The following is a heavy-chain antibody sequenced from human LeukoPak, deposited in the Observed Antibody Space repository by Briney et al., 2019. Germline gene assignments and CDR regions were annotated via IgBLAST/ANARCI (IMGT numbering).Heavy chain of an antibody. D-gene: IGHD5-12*01. Sequence: SETLSLTCTVSGGSISSGSYYWSWIRQPAGKGLEWIGRIYTSGSTNYNPSLKSRVTISVDTSKNQFSLKLSSVTAADTAVYYCARGSEGYDPFDYWGQGTLVTVSS. CDR2: IYTSGST. J-gene: IGHJ4*02. CDR1: GGSISSGSYY. V-gene: IGHV4-61*02. CDR3: ARGSEGYDPFDY.